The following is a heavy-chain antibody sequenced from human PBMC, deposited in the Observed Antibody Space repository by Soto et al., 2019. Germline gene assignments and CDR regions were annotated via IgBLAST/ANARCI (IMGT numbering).Heavy chain of an antibody. CDR2: ISAYNGNT. Sequence: QVQLVQSGAEVKKPGASVKVSCKASGYTFTSYGISWVRQAPGQGLVWLGWISAYNGNTNYAQKLQGRVTMATDTSTSTAYMELRSLRADDTAVYYCARARGCSGGSCYLVDYWGQGTLVTVSS. D-gene: IGHD2-15*01. V-gene: IGHV1-18*01. CDR3: ARARGCSGGSCYLVDY. J-gene: IGHJ4*02. CDR1: GYTFTSYG.